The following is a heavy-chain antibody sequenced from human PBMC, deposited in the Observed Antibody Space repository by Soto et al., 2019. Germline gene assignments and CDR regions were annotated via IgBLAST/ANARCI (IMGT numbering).Heavy chain of an antibody. D-gene: IGHD2-2*01. V-gene: IGHV1-69*13. Sequence: ASVKVSCKASGDTFSSYAISWVRQAPGQGLEWMGGIIPFFDTANYAQHFQGRVTITADESTSTAYMELSSLRSEDTAVYYCARHDCISSSCYYYYYYVMDVWG. CDR3: ARHDCISSSCYYYYYYVMDV. J-gene: IGHJ6*02. CDR2: IIPFFDTA. CDR1: GDTFSSYA.